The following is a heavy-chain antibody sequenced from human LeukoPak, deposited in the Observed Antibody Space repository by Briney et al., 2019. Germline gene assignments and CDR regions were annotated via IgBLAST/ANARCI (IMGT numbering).Heavy chain of an antibody. CDR2: IYITGST. J-gene: IGHJ4*02. CDR3: ARLIFSGSFRTDYFDY. CDR1: GVSISSYY. V-gene: IGHV4-4*07. Sequence: TSETLSLTCTVSGVSISSYYWSWIRQPAGKGLEWIGRIYITGSTNYNPSLKSRVTISVDASKNQFSLKLSSVTAADTAVYYCARLIFSGSFRTDYFDYWGQGILVIVSS. D-gene: IGHD1-26*01.